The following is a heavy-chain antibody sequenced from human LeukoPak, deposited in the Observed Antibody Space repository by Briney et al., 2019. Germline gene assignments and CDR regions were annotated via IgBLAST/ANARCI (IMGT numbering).Heavy chain of an antibody. D-gene: IGHD3-22*01. V-gene: IGHV3-30*04. CDR2: ISYDGSNK. J-gene: IGHJ5*02. CDR3: AREYYYESSGFTWFDP. CDR1: GFTFSSYA. Sequence: GRSLRLSCAASGFTFSSYAMHGVRQAPGKGVEGVAFISYDGSNKYYADSVKGRFTISRDNSRNTLYLQMNSLRAEDTAVYYCAREYYYESSGFTWFDPWGQGTLVTVSS.